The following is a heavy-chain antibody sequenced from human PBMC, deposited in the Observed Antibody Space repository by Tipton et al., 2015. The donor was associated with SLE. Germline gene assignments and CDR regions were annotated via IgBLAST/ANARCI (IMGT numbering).Heavy chain of an antibody. V-gene: IGHV4-34*01. D-gene: IGHD1-1*01. J-gene: IGHJ4*02. CDR1: GGSFSGYY. CDR2: INHSGST. Sequence: TLSLTCAVYGGSFSGYYWSWIRQPPGKGLEWIGEINHSGSTNYNPSLKSRVTISVDTSKNQFSLNLRSVTAADTAVYYCTRDNWVFTTTGTMVWGQGTLVTVSS. CDR3: TRDNWVFTTTGTMV.